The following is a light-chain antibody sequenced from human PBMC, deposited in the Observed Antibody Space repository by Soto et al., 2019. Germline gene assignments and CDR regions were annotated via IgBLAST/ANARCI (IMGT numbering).Light chain of an antibody. CDR1: QAISDN. Sequence: EVPQTQSTARLSVSSGERAALSGLASQAISDNLAWYQHKPGQPPRLLIYDASTRATGIPARFSGGGPGTEFTLTISTLQSEDFAVYYCQAYDNWLTGMFCQGTKVDIK. CDR2: DAS. V-gene: IGKV3-15*01. CDR3: QAYDNWLTGM. J-gene: IGKJ1*01.